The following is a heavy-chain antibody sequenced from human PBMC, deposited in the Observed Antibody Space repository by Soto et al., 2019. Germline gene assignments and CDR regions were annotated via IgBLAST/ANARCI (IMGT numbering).Heavy chain of an antibody. J-gene: IGHJ4*02. CDR2: IYSGGST. V-gene: IGHV3-53*01. CDR3: ARAYSSSSGTYYFDY. CDR1: GFTVSSNY. D-gene: IGHD6-6*01. Sequence: EVQLVESGGGLIQPGGSLRLSCAASGFTVSSNYMSWVRQAPGKGLEWVSVIYSGGSTYYADSVKGRFTISRDNSKNTLYLQMNSLRAEDTAVYYCARAYSSSSGTYYFDYWGQGTLVTVSS.